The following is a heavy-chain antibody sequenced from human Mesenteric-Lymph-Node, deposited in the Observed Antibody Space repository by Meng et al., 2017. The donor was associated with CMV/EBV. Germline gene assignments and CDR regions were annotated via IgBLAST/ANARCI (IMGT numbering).Heavy chain of an antibody. CDR2: IYYSGST. CDR3: ARAGREYQLLHFDY. V-gene: IGHV4-31*03. D-gene: IGHD2-2*01. Sequence: SETLSLTCTVSGGSISSSSYYWSWIRQRPGKGLEWIGYIYYSGSTYYNPSLKSRVTISVDTSKNQFSLKLSSVTAADTAVYYCARAGREYQLLHFDYWGQGTLVTVSS. J-gene: IGHJ4*02. CDR1: GGSISSSSYY.